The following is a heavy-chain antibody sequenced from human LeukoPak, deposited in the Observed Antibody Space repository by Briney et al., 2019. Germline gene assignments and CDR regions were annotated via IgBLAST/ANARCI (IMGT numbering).Heavy chain of an antibody. CDR2: MNPNSGNT. CDR1: GYTFTSYD. Sequence: ASVKVSCKASGYTFTSYDINWVRQATGQGPEWMGWMNPNSGNTGYAQKFQGRVTMTRNTSISTAYMELSSLRSEDTAVYYCAMRHSSSWHNWFDPWGQGTLVTVSS. J-gene: IGHJ5*02. D-gene: IGHD6-13*01. V-gene: IGHV1-8*01. CDR3: AMRHSSSWHNWFDP.